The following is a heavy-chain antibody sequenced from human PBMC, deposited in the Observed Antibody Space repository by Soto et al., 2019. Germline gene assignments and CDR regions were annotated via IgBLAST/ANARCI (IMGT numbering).Heavy chain of an antibody. V-gene: IGHV3-48*02. CDR1: GFNFRNYA. CDR2: ISVGGGSI. D-gene: IGHD6-19*01. CDR3: VRDGQWAIDV. Sequence: EVQLVESGGGLIQPRRSLRISCAASGFNFRNYAMNWVRQAPGKGLEWISYISVGGGSIFYADSVKGLFTISRDDVQNSVYLQMNTLREEDTALYYCVRDGQWAIDVWGQGTMVIVSS. J-gene: IGHJ3*01.